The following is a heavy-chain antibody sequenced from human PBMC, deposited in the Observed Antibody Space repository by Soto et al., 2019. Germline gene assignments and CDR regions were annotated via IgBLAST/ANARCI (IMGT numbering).Heavy chain of an antibody. Sequence: SETMYLTCTVSGGSISSSSYYWGWIRQPPGKGLEWIGSIYYSGSTYYNPSLKSRVTISVDTSKNQFSLKLSSVTAEDTAVYYCATDYYFDTSARIGAFDIWGQGTMVTVSS. D-gene: IGHD3-22*01. CDR3: ATDYYFDTSARIGAFDI. V-gene: IGHV4-39*01. CDR2: IYYSGST. CDR1: GGSISSSSYY. J-gene: IGHJ3*02.